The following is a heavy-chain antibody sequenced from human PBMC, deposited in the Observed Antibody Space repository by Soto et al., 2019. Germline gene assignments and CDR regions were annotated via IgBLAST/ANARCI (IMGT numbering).Heavy chain of an antibody. CDR3: ARGYGSGSSPDY. V-gene: IGHV3-33*01. CDR1: GFTFSSYG. J-gene: IGHJ4*02. Sequence: QVQLVESGGGVVQPGRSLRLSCAASGFTFSSYGMHWVRQAPGKGLEWVAVIWNDGSNKYYADSVKGRFTISRDNSKNTLYLQMDSLRAEDTAVYYCARGYGSGSSPDYWGQGTLVTVSS. CDR2: IWNDGSNK. D-gene: IGHD3-10*01.